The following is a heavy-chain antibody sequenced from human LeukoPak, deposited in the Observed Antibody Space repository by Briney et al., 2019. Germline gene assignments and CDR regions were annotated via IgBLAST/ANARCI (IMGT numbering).Heavy chain of an antibody. J-gene: IGHJ4*02. CDR3: ARASPYSSTSQGDFDY. D-gene: IGHD6-13*01. CDR2: INPNSGGT. CDR1: GYAFTGYY. Sequence: ASVKVSCKASGYAFTGYYIHWVRQAPGQGLEWMGRINPNSGGTNYAQKFQGRVTMTRDTSISTAYMELSRLRSDDTAVYYCARASPYSSTSQGDFDYWGQGTLVTVSS. V-gene: IGHV1-2*06.